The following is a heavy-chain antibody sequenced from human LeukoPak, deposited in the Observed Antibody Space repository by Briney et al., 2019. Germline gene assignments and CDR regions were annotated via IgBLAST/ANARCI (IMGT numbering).Heavy chain of an antibody. CDR2: IYYSGNT. Sequence: SETLSLTCTVSGGSITRNSYQWGWIRQPPGKGLEWIGTIYYSGNTYYNPSLKSRVTISVDTSKNQFSLKLTSVTAADTALYYCAREPSIAAAGTGKFDPWGQGTLVTVSS. CDR1: GGSITRNSYQ. V-gene: IGHV4-39*07. CDR3: AREPSIAAAGTGKFDP. J-gene: IGHJ5*02. D-gene: IGHD6-13*01.